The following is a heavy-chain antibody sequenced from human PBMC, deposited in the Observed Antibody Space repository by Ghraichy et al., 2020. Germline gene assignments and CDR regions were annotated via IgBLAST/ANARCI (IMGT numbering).Heavy chain of an antibody. CDR3: ARDEIAAAGIGYYYGMDV. D-gene: IGHD6-13*01. Sequence: SVKVTCKASGGTFSSYAISWVRQAPGQGLEWMGGIIPIFGTANYAQKFQGRVTITADESTSTAYMELSSLRSEDTAVYYCARDEIAAAGIGYYYGMDVWGQGTTVTVSS. CDR2: IIPIFGTA. CDR1: GGTFSSYA. J-gene: IGHJ6*02. V-gene: IGHV1-69*13.